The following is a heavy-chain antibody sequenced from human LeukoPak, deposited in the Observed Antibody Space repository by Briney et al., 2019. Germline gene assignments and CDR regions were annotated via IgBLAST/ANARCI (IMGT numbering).Heavy chain of an antibody. CDR1: GFTFSSYT. CDR3: AKSFSSGSGSNFVTFDI. CDR2: ISASGGST. D-gene: IGHD3-10*01. V-gene: IGHV3-23*01. Sequence: GGSLRLSCAASGFTFSSYTMTWVRQVPGKGLEWVSSISASGGSTYYADSVKGRFTISRDNSKNTLYLQMSGLRAEDTAVYYCAKSFSSGSGSNFVTFDIWGQGTMVTVSS. J-gene: IGHJ3*02.